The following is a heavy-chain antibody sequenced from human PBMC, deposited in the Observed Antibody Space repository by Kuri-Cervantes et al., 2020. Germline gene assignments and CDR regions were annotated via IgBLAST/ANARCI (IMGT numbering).Heavy chain of an antibody. J-gene: IGHJ4*02. CDR1: GGSFSGYY. CDR2: INHSGST. V-gene: IGHV4-34*01. D-gene: IGHD6-13*01. CDR3: ARTHSTSSSPLDY. Sequence: SQTLSLTCAVYGGSFSGYYWSWIRQPPGKGLEWIGEINHSGSTNYNPSLKSRVTISVDTSKNQFSLKLSSVTAADTAVYYCARTHSTSSSPLDYWGQGTPVTVSS.